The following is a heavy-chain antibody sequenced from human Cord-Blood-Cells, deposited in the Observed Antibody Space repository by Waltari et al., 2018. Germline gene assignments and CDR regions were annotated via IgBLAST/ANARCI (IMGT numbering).Heavy chain of an antibody. CDR3: AATVMITFGGVPLHAFDI. D-gene: IGHD3-16*01. J-gene: IGHJ3*02. V-gene: IGHV4-34*01. CDR2: IKHSGNT. Sequence: QVQLQQWGAGLLKPSETLSLTCAVYGGSFRGYYWSWIRQPPGKGLEWLGEIKHSGNTNYNPSLKSRVTISVDTSKNQFSLKLSSVTAADTAVYYCAATVMITFGGVPLHAFDIWGQGTMVTVSS. CDR1: GGSFRGYY.